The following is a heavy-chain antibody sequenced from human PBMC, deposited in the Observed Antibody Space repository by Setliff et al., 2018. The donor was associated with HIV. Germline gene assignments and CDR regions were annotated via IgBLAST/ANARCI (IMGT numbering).Heavy chain of an antibody. CDR3: ARERGDCSSNTCYGTDY. CDR2: IYPSESEI. D-gene: IGHD2-2*01. Sequence: GESLKISCKGFGYRFSSYWIGWARHMPGKGLVWMGIIYPSESEISYSPSFQGQVTISVDKSISTAYLQWSSLKASDTAMYYCARERGDCSSNTCYGTDYWGQGTLVTVSS. V-gene: IGHV5-51*01. CDR1: GYRFSSYW. J-gene: IGHJ4*02.